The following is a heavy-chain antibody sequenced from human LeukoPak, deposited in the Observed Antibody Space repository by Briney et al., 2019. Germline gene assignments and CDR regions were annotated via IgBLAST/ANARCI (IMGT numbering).Heavy chain of an antibody. J-gene: IGHJ4*02. CDR2: IYSGGST. Sequence: GGSLRLSCAASGFTVSSNYMSWVRQAPGKGLEWVSVIYSGGSTYYADSVKGRFTISRDNSKNTLYLQMNSLRAEDTAVYYCARDLSYYDSSGPLGYWGQATLVTVSS. CDR3: ARDLSYYDSSGPLGY. D-gene: IGHD3-22*01. V-gene: IGHV3-53*01. CDR1: GFTVSSNY.